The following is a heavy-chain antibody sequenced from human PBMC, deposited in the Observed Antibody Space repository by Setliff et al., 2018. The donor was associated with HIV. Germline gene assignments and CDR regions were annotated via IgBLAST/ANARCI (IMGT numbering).Heavy chain of an antibody. Sequence: ASVKVSCKASGYSLSSYAITWARQAPGQGLEWMGWISSYNGDTNYAQKFQGRVTMTTDTSMNTAYLELRSLKSDDTAVYYCARGGVEVALPHWGQGTLVTVSS. V-gene: IGHV1-18*01. CDR3: ARGGVEVALPH. CDR2: ISSYNGDT. D-gene: IGHD6-19*01. CDR1: GYSLSSYA. J-gene: IGHJ4*02.